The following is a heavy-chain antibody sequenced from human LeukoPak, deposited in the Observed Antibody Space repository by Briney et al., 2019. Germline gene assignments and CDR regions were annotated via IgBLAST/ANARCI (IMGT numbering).Heavy chain of an antibody. CDR1: GGSFSGYY. CDR3: ARTLFFDY. V-gene: IGHV4-34*01. Sequence: SETLSLTCAVYGGSFSGYYWSWIHQPPGKGLEWIGEINHSGSTNYNPSLKSRVTISVDTSKNQFSLKLSSVTAADTAVYYCARTLFFDYWGQGTLVTVSS. CDR2: INHSGST. J-gene: IGHJ4*02.